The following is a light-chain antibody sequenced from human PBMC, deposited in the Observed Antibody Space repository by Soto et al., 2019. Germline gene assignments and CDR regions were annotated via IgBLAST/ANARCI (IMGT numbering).Light chain of an antibody. CDR3: AAWDDSLNGRGV. V-gene: IGLV1-44*01. J-gene: IGLJ1*01. CDR1: SSNIGSNT. CDR2: SNN. Sequence: QSVLTQPPSASGTPGQRVTISCSGSSSNIGSNTVTWYQQLPGTAPKLLIYSNNQRPSGVPDRFSGSKSGTSASLAISGLQSEDDADYYCAAWDDSLNGRGVFGTGTKVTVL.